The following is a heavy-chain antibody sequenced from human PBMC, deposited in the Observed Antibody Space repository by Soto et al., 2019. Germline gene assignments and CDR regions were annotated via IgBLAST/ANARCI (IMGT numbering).Heavy chain of an antibody. CDR1: GFIFSSYG. CDR2: ISYDGVIQ. D-gene: IGHD3-16*02. Sequence: GGSLRLSCSVSGFIFSSYGFHWVRQTAGKGLEWVALISYDGVIQYYTDSVEGRFTISRDNSKNTLYLQMNSLRVEDTAVYYCASYRTPAVVVTAAIDYWGQGTRVTVSS. CDR3: ASYRTPAVVVTAAIDY. V-gene: IGHV3-30-3*01. J-gene: IGHJ4*02.